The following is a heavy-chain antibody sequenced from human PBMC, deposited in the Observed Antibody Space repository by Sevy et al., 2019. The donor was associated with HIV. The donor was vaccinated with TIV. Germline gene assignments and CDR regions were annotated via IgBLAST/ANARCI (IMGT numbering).Heavy chain of an antibody. CDR2: ITTTGDT. CDR1: GFTFSNYD. D-gene: IGHD3-22*01. CDR3: ARESLYDSSGRDGFDI. Sequence: GGSLRLSCAASGFTFSNYDMHWVRQATGKGLEWVSLITTTGDTYYPGSVKGRFTISRENAKNSLYLQMNSLRAGDTAVYYCARESLYDSSGRDGFDIWGQGTMVTVSS. J-gene: IGHJ3*02. V-gene: IGHV3-13*01.